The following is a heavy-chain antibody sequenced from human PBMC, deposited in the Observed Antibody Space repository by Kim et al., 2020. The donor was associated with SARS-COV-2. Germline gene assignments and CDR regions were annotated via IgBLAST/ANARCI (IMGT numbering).Heavy chain of an antibody. J-gene: IGHJ4*02. Sequence: PSPKGRVNISVDTSKNQFSLKLSSVTAADTAVYYCARQLLYGSGSYLIDYWGQGTLVTVSS. V-gene: IGHV4-39*01. D-gene: IGHD3-10*01. CDR3: ARQLLYGSGSYLIDY.